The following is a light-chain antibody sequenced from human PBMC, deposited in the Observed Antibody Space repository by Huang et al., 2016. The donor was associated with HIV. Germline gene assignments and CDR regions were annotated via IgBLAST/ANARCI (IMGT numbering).Light chain of an antibody. CDR1: QGITNS. J-gene: IGKJ2*01. CDR2: ATS. V-gene: IGKV1-NL1*01. CDR3: QQYDNTPLT. Sequence: DSQLTQSPSSLSASVGDRVTITCRSSQGITNSLVWYHPKPGKVPKLLLFATSILERGVPSRFSGNGSGTDFTLTISSLQPEDVATYYCQQYDNTPLTFGQGTRLEIK.